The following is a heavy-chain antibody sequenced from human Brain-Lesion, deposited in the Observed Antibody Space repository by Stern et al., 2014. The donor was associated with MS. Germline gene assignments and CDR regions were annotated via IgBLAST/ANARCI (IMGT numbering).Heavy chain of an antibody. CDR1: GGSVSSDNYY. CDR3: ARDQFTTSLDV. CDR2: IYYSGTP. J-gene: IGHJ6*02. V-gene: IGHV4-31*03. D-gene: IGHD2-2*01. Sequence: QLQLQESGPGLVKPSQTLSLTCNVSGGSVSSDNYYWTWIRQHTGKGLEWIGHIYYSGTPYYNPSLKSRVTISIDTSKNQFSLNLNSVTAADTAMYYCARDQFTTSLDVWGQGTTVTVSS.